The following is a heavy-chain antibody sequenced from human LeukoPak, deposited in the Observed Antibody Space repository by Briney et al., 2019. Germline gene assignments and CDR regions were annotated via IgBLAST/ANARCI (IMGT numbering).Heavy chain of an antibody. CDR2: VSGRGDAT. CDR3: AKAPPAATNYYYGMGV. V-gene: IGHV3-23*01. J-gene: IGHJ6*02. CDR1: VFTFNNYA. D-gene: IGHD2-15*01. Sequence: GGSLRLSCAASVFTFNNYAMTWVRQAPGKGLEWVSAVSGRGDATYYADSVKGRFTISRDDSKNTLYLQMNSLRAEDTAVYHCAKAPPAATNYYYGMGVWGQGTTVTVSS.